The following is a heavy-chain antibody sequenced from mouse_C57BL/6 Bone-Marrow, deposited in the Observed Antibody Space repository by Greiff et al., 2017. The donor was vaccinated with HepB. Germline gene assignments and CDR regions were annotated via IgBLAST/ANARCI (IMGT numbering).Heavy chain of an antibody. J-gene: IGHJ1*03. CDR2: INPESGGT. CDR1: GYTFTNYL. CDR3: ARTAYYYGSRPPYCDFDG. V-gene: IGHV1-54*01. D-gene: IGHD1-1*01. Sequence: QVQLQQSGAELVRPGTSVKVSCKASGYTFTNYLIEWVKQRPGQGLEWIGVINPESGGTNYNEKFKGKATLTADKSSSTAYMQRSSLTSEDSAVAFCARTAYYYGSRPPYCDFDGWGTGITVTVAS.